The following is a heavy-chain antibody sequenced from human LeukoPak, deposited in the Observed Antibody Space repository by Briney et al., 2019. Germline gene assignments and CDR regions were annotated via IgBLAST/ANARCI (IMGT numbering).Heavy chain of an antibody. CDR1: GYTFTSYY. D-gene: IGHD2-2*01. J-gene: IGHJ5*01. V-gene: IGHV1-46*01. CDR3: ARGLSRCSSGNCYEPNWLDS. CDR2: INPSGGST. Sequence: ASVKVSCKASGYTFTSYYMHWVRQAPGQGLEWMGIINPSGGSTSYAQKFQGRVTMTRSTSVNTAYMELSSLTSEDTAVYYCARGLSRCSSGNCYEPNWLDSWGQGTLVTVSS.